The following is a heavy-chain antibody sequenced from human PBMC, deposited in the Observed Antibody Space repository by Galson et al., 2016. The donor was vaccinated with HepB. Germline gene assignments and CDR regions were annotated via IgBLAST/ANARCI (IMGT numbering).Heavy chain of an antibody. V-gene: IGHV1-2*02. CDR3: ARDARGYNILTEGNFDL. D-gene: IGHD3-9*01. J-gene: IGHJ3*01. CDR1: GYIFIDYC. Sequence: SVKVSCKASGYIFIDYCIHWLRQAPGQGPEWMAWINAKSGGTSVAQRFRGRVTVTRNTSSSTVYMELSWLTSDDTAVYYCARDARGYNILTEGNFDLWGQGTMVTVSS. CDR2: INAKSGGT.